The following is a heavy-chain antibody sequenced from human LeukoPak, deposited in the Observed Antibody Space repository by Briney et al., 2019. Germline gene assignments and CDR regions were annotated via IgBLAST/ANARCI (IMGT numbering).Heavy chain of an antibody. Sequence: GGSLRLSCAASGFTFSDYWMTWVRQAPGKGLEWVANIKPDGSEKYYVDSVRGRFTISRDNAKNSLYLQMNSLRVEDTAVYYCAKDLGYSYGSDYWGQGTLVTVSS. V-gene: IGHV3-7*01. CDR2: IKPDGSEK. CDR3: AKDLGYSYGSDY. CDR1: GFTFSDYW. D-gene: IGHD5-18*01. J-gene: IGHJ4*02.